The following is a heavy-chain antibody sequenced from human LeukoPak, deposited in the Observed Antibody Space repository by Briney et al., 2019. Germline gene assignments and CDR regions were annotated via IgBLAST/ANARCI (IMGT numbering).Heavy chain of an antibody. CDR1: GGSFSGYY. CDR2: INHSGST. Sequence: PSETLSLTCAVYGGSFSGYYWSWIRQPPGKGLEWIGEINHSGSTNYNPSLKSRVTISVDTSKNQFSLKLSSVTAADTAVYYCAREGEPARESRIFDYWGQGTLVTVSS. CDR3: AREGEPARESRIFDY. V-gene: IGHV4-34*01. J-gene: IGHJ4*02. D-gene: IGHD3-16*01.